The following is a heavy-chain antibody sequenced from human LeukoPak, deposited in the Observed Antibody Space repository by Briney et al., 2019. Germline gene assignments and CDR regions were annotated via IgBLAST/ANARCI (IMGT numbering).Heavy chain of an antibody. J-gene: IGHJ6*03. Sequence: ASVKVSCKASGYTFTSYDINWVRQATGQGLEWMGWMNPNSGNTGYAQKFQGRVTITRNTSISTAYMELSSLRSGDTAVYYCARAYSSSWGLYYYYYYMDVWGKGTTVTVSS. D-gene: IGHD6-13*01. CDR3: ARAYSSSWGLYYYYYYMDV. CDR1: GYTFTSYD. CDR2: MNPNSGNT. V-gene: IGHV1-8*03.